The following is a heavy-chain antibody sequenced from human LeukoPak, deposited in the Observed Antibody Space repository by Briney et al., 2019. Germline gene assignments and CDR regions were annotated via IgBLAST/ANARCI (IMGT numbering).Heavy chain of an antibody. V-gene: IGHV5-10-1*01. CDR1: GYSFTSNW. J-gene: IGHJ4*02. CDR3: ARQGRGSYRRDFDY. Sequence: GESLNIPCNGSGYSFTSNWISWVRQMPGKGLEWMGRIDPSDSHINYSPSFQGHVTISVDKSISTAYLQWSSLRASDTAMYYCARQGRGSYRRDFDYWGQGTLVTVSS. CDR2: IDPSDSHI. D-gene: IGHD1-26*01.